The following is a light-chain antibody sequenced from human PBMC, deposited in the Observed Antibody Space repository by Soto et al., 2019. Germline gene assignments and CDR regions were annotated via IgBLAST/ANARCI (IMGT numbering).Light chain of an antibody. CDR3: QQYNNWPPTWT. CDR2: GAS. V-gene: IGKV3-15*01. Sequence: IVLTQSPGTLSLSPGERVTLSCRACPGVDSNLGWYQQKPGQAPRLLIYGASTRATGIPARFSGSGSGTDFTLTISSLQSEDFAVYYCQQYNNWPPTWTFGQGTKVDIK. J-gene: IGKJ1*01. CDR1: PGVDSN.